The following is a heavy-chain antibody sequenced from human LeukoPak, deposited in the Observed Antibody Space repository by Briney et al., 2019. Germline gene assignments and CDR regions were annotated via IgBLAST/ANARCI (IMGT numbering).Heavy chain of an antibody. J-gene: IGHJ5*02. D-gene: IGHD2-2*01. CDR1: GYTFTSYD. V-gene: IGHV1-8*01. CDR3: ARDIVVVPAIRSGFDP. CDR2: MNPNSGNT. Sequence: ASVKVSCKASGYTFTSYDINWVRQATGQGLEWMGWMNPNSGNTAYAQKFQGRVTTTRDTSISTAYMELSSLRSDDTAVYYCARDIVVVPAIRSGFDPWGQGTLVTVSS.